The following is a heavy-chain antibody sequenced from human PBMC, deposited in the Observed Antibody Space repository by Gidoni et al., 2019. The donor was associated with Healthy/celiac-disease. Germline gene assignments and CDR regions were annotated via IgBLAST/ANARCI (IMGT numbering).Heavy chain of an antibody. CDR3: ARITYNWNYVFDY. Sequence: QVQLQESGPGLVKPSETLSLTCTVSAGSISSYYWSWIRQPPGKGLEWIGYIYYSGSTNYNPSLKSRVTISVDTSKSQFSLKLSSVTAADTAVYYCARITYNWNYVFDYWGQGTLVTVSS. V-gene: IGHV4-59*01. J-gene: IGHJ4*02. CDR1: AGSISSYY. D-gene: IGHD1-7*01. CDR2: IYYSGST.